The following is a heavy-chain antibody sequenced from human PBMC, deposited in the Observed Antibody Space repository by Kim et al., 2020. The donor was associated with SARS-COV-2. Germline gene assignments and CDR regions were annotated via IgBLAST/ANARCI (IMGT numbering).Heavy chain of an antibody. J-gene: IGHJ4*02. D-gene: IGHD5-18*01. V-gene: IGHV3-23*01. CDR2: ISGSGGST. CDR1: GFTFSSYA. CDR3: AKNDWEMDTAMVPHYPDY. Sequence: GGSLRLSCAASGFTFSSYAMSWVRQAPGKGLEWVSAISGSGGSTYYADSVKGRFTISRDNSKNTLYLQMNSLRAEDTAVYYCAKNDWEMDTAMVPHYPDYWGQGTLVTVSS.